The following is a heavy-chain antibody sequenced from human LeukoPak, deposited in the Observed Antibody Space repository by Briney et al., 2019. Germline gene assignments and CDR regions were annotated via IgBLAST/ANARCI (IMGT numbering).Heavy chain of an antibody. CDR2: INHSGST. J-gene: IGHJ4*02. Sequence: SETLSLTCAVYGGSFSGYYWSWIRQPPGKGLEWIGEINHSGSTNYNPSLKSRVTISVDTSKNQFSLKPSSVTAADTAVYYCARLLGDGFGELLAFDYWGQGTLVTVSS. CDR3: ARLLGDGFGELLAFDY. D-gene: IGHD3-10*01. V-gene: IGHV4-34*01. CDR1: GGSFSGYY.